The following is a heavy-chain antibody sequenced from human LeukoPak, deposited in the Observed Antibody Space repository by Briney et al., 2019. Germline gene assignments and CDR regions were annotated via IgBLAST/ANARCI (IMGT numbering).Heavy chain of an antibody. CDR1: TGSINTYF. Sequence: SETLSLTCTVSTGSINTYFWTWARQPAGKGLEWIGRISDSGRTYYNPSLESRVTISLDTSNNQFSLKVTSVTAADTAVYYCARGKEMTKTSGYYSFDYWGQGTLVSVSS. CDR2: ISDSGRT. J-gene: IGHJ4*02. V-gene: IGHV4-4*07. D-gene: IGHD3-9*01. CDR3: ARGKEMTKTSGYYSFDY.